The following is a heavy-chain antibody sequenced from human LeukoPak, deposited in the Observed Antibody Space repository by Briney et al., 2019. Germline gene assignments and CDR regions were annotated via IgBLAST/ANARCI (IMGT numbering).Heavy chain of an antibody. J-gene: IGHJ4*02. D-gene: IGHD2-15*01. CDR3: ARESGGTYSVNY. CDR2: INHNGNVN. CDR1: GFTFSSYW. V-gene: IGHV3-7*01. Sequence: GGSLRLSCAASGFTFSSYWMNWARQAPGKGLEWVASINHNGNVNYYVDSVKGRFTISRDNAKNSLYLQMNSLRAEDTAVYYCARESGGTYSVNYWGQGTLVTVSS.